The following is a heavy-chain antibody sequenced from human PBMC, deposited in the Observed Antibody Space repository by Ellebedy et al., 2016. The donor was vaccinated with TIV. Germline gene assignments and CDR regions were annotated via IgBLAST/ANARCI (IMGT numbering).Heavy chain of an antibody. CDR2: ISNTGRT. V-gene: IGHV4-59*01. CDR1: SASISTSY. Sequence: MPSETLSLTCTVSSASISTSYWSRIRQTPEKGLQWIGYISNTGRTNYNPSLQSRVTISVDTSRNQFSLKLTSVTAADTAVYYCARDRRGSYDYWGQGTLITVSS. D-gene: IGHD3-10*01. CDR3: ARDRRGSYDY. J-gene: IGHJ4*02.